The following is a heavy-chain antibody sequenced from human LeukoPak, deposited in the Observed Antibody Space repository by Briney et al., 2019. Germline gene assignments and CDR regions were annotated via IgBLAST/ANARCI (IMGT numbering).Heavy chain of an antibody. CDR1: GFTFSTFW. CDR3: ARVSNGGSSAGAFDI. CDR2: ISTDGTNT. J-gene: IGHJ3*02. Sequence: GGSLRLSCAASGFTFSTFWMHWVRQAPGKGLEWVSRISTDGTNTDYSDSVKGRFTISRDNTKTTLYLQMNSLRAEDTAVYYFARVSNGGSSAGAFDIWGQGTMVTVS. V-gene: IGHV3-74*01. D-gene: IGHD4-23*01.